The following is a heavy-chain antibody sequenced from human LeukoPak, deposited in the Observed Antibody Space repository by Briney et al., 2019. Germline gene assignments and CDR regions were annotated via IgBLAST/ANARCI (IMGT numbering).Heavy chain of an antibody. CDR3: ARGGEQQLLSYYFDY. V-gene: IGHV3-23*01. J-gene: IGHJ4*02. CDR2: IGSDDTP. Sequence: GGSLRLSCAASGFTLTGSAISWVRQAPGKGLKWVSAIGSDDTPYYADSVKGRFTISRDNSKNTAYLQMNSLRAEDTAVYYCARGGEQQLLSYYFDYWGQGTLVTVSS. D-gene: IGHD6-13*01. CDR1: GFTLTGSA.